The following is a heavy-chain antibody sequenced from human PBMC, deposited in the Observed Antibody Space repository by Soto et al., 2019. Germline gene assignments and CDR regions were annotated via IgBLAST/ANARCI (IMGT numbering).Heavy chain of an antibody. V-gene: IGHV4-59*08. CDR1: GGSISSYY. D-gene: IGHD3-10*01. CDR3: ARRLVRGVIDY. CDR2: IHYSGST. J-gene: IGHJ4*01. Sequence: QVQLQESGPGLVKPSETVSLTCTVSGGSISSYYWSWIRQTPGKGLEWIGYIHYSGSTKYNPSLKSRVTLSVDTSKNQCSLKLSSVTAADTGVYYWARRLVRGVIDYWGHGTLVTVSS.